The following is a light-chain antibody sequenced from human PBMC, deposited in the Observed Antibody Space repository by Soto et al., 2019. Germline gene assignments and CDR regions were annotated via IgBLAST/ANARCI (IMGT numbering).Light chain of an antibody. CDR3: SSYAGSSSFDV. Sequence: QSALPQPPSASGSPGQSVTISCTGTNSDVGGYNYVSWYQQHPGKAPKLMIYGVSKRPSGVPDRFSGSKSGNTASLTVSGLQAEDEADYYCSSYAGSSSFDVFGTGTKVTVL. CDR2: GVS. J-gene: IGLJ1*01. CDR1: NSDVGGYNY. V-gene: IGLV2-8*01.